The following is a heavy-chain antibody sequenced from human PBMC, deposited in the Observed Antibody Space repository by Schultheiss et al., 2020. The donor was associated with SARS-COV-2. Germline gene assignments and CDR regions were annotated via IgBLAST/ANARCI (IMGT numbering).Heavy chain of an antibody. CDR2: IYYSGST. CDR3: ARGRRITIFGVVKGKAYYFDY. Sequence: SETLSLTCTVSGGSISSSSYYWGWIRQPPGKGLEWIGSIYYSGSTYYNPSLKSRVTISVDTSKNQFSLKLSSVTAADTAVYYCARGRRITIFGVVKGKAYYFDYWGQGTLVTVSS. V-gene: IGHV4-39*01. D-gene: IGHD3-3*01. J-gene: IGHJ4*02. CDR1: GGSISSSSYY.